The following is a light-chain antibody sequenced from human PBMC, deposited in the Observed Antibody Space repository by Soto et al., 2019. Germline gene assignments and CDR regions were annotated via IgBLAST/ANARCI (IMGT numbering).Light chain of an antibody. V-gene: IGKV3-20*01. Sequence: EIMLTQSPGSLSLSPGHRATLSCRASHTVPSIYLAWYHQKPGQAPRLLIYGASSRATGIPNRFSGSGSGTDFTLTISRLEPEDFAVYYCQQYVTSHTFGKGNKVDIK. CDR1: HTVPSIY. CDR2: GAS. J-gene: IGKJ2*01. CDR3: QQYVTSHT.